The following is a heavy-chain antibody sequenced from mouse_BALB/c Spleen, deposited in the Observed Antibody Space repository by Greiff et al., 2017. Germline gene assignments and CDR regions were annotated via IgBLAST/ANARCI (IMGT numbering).Heavy chain of an antibody. CDR3: ARDGVTTGYYAMDY. CDR1: GYTFTSYT. V-gene: IGHV1-4*01. Sequence: QVQLQQSGAELARPGASVKMSCKASGYTFTSYTMHWVKQRPGQGLEWIGYINPSSGYTNYNQKFKDKATLTADKSSSTAYMQLSSLTSEDSAVYYCARDGVTTGYYAMDYWGQGTSVTVSS. J-gene: IGHJ4*01. CDR2: INPSSGYT. D-gene: IGHD2-1*01.